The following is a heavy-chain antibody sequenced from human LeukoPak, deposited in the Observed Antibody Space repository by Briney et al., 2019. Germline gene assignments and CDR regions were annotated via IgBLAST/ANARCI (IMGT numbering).Heavy chain of an antibody. J-gene: IGHJ4*02. CDR2: IKSKTDGRTT. V-gene: IGHV3-15*01. CDR1: GFTFSNAW. CDR3: TTDTLSTPSGRMTTVTKVDY. Sequence: PGGSLRLSCAASGFTFSNAWMTWVRQAPGKGLEWVGRIKSKTDGRTTDYAAPVIGRFSISRDDSINTLYLQMNSLKTEDTAVYYCTTDTLSTPSGRMTTVTKVDYWGQGTLVTVSS. D-gene: IGHD4-17*01.